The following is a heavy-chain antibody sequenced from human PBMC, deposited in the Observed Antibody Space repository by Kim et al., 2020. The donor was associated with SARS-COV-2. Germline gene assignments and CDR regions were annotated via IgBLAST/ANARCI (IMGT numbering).Heavy chain of an antibody. CDR3: ARDTGFDY. CDR2: GSKK. J-gene: IGHJ4*02. V-gene: IGHV3-33*01. Sequence: GSKKYYADSVKGRFTISRDNSKNALYLQMNSLRAEDTAVYYCARDTGFDYWGQGTLVTVSS. D-gene: IGHD2-8*02.